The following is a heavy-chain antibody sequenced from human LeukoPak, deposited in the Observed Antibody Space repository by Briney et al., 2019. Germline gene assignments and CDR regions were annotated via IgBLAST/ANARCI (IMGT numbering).Heavy chain of an antibody. Sequence: PGGSLRLSCAASGFTFSNVWMNWVRQAPGKGLEWVGRIKSKTDGGTTDYAAPVKGRLMISRDDSKNTLYLQMNSLKTEDTAVYYCSTPIAAAGTRAFDIWGQGTMVIVSS. CDR3: STPIAAAGTRAFDI. CDR2: IKSKTDGGTT. D-gene: IGHD6-13*01. CDR1: GFTFSNVW. J-gene: IGHJ3*02. V-gene: IGHV3-15*01.